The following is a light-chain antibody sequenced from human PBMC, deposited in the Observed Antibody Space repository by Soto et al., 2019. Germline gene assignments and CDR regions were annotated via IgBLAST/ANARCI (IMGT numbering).Light chain of an antibody. CDR2: DAS. J-gene: IGKJ4*01. V-gene: IGKV1-5*01. CDR3: QQYNSYSEF. Sequence: DIQMTQSPSTLSASVGDRVTITCRASQSISSWLAWYQQKPGKAPKLLIYDASSLESGVPSRFSGSGSGTEFTLAISRLQPDDFATYYCQQYNSYSEFFGGGTKVAIK. CDR1: QSISSW.